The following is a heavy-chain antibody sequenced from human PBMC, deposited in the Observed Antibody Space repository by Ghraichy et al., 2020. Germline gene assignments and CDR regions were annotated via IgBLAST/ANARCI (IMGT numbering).Heavy chain of an antibody. Sequence: SETLSLTCAVSGYSISSGYYWGWIRQPPGKGLEWIGIIYHSGSTYYKPSPKSRVTISVDTSKNQFSLNLSSVTAADTAVYYCARRYCSSNTCATYKWFDPWGQGTLVTVSS. D-gene: IGHD2-2*01. CDR3: ARRYCSSNTCATYKWFDP. J-gene: IGHJ5*02. CDR1: GYSISSGYY. CDR2: IYHSGST. V-gene: IGHV4-38-2*01.